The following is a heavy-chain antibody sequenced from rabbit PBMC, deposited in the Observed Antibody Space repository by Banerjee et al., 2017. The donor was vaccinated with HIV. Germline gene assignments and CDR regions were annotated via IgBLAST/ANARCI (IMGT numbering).Heavy chain of an antibody. Sequence: QQQLEESGGGLVKPEGSLTLSCTASGFSFSNKYVMCWVRQAPGKGLEWIACINTSSGNTVYASWAKGRFTISKTSSTTVTLQMTSLTAADTATYFCARWRYSDYGDHNLWGPGTLVTVS. CDR3: ARWRYSDYGDHNL. V-gene: IGHV1S45*01. J-gene: IGHJ4*01. CDR2: INTSSGNT. CDR1: GFSFSNKYV. D-gene: IGHD2-1*01.